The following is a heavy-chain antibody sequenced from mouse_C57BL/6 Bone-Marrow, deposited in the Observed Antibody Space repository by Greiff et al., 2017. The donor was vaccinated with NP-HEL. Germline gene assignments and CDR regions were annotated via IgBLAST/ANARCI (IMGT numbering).Heavy chain of an antibody. Sequence: QVQLQQPGAELVRPGTSVKLSCKASGYTFTSYWMHWVKQRPGQGLEWIGVIDPSDSYTNYSQKFKGKATLTVDTSSSTAYMQLSSLTSEDSAVYYCASGYFEVWGTGTTVTVSS. J-gene: IGHJ1*03. V-gene: IGHV1-59*01. CDR2: IDPSDSYT. CDR1: GYTFTSYW. CDR3: ASGYFEV.